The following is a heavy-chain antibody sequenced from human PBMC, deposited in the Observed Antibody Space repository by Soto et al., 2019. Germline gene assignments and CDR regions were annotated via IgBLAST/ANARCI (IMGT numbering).Heavy chain of an antibody. CDR1: GFSFSDDW. D-gene: IGHD3-10*01. V-gene: IGHV3-7*05. Sequence: EVQLVESGGGLVQPGGSLRLSCVASGFSFSDDWMAWVRQAPGKGLEWVANIKYDESEKYHVDSVKGRFTVPRDNAKNSLFLQMNSLRVEDTAVYYCARVRTVNYYGLDVWGQGTTVTVSS. CDR2: IKYDESEK. J-gene: IGHJ6*02. CDR3: ARVRTVNYYGLDV.